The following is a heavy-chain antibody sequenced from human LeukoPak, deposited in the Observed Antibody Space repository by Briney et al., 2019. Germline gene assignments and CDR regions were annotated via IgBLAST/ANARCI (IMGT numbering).Heavy chain of an antibody. CDR3: ARAEPYSSSWVRYFYYYMDV. J-gene: IGHJ6*03. Sequence: SETLSLTCAAYGGAFSGYYWSWIRQAPGKGLEWIGVINPSGSTNYNPHLISRVTSSVDKSKNQFSWKRSSVASADTAVYYIARAEPYSSSWVRYFYYYMDVWGKGTTVTVSS. CDR1: GGAFSGYY. D-gene: IGHD6-6*01. CDR2: INPSGST. V-gene: IGHV4-34*01.